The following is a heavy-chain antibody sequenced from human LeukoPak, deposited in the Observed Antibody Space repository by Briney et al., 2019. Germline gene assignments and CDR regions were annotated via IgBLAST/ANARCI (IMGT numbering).Heavy chain of an antibody. CDR1: GFTVSSNY. CDR3: AKATGYSSGWYELPGYYYYGMDV. V-gene: IGHV3-53*01. Sequence: PGGSLRLSCAASGFTVSSNYMSWVRQAPGKGLEWVSLIYSGGGTYYADPVKGRFTISRDNSKNTLYLQMNSLRAEDTAVYYCAKATGYSSGWYELPGYYYYGMDVWGQGTTVTVSS. CDR2: IYSGGGT. J-gene: IGHJ6*02. D-gene: IGHD6-19*01.